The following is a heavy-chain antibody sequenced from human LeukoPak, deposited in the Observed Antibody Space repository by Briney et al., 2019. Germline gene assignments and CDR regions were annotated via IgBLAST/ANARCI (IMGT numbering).Heavy chain of an antibody. CDR1: GYTFTSYG. CDR2: ISAYNGNT. CDR3: ARDSTVDTAMVPYFDY. V-gene: IGHV1-18*01. D-gene: IGHD5-18*01. Sequence: VKVSCKASGYTFTSYGISWVRQAPGQGLEWMGWISAYNGNTNYAQKLHGRVTMTTDTSTSTAYMELRSLRSDDTAVYYCARDSTVDTAMVPYFDYWGQGTLVTVSS. J-gene: IGHJ4*02.